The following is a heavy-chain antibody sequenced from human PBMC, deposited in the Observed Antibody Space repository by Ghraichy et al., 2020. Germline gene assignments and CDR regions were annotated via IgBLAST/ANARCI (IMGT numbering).Heavy chain of an antibody. CDR2: IYNTGST. D-gene: IGHD3-3*01. J-gene: IGHJ6*02. CDR1: GGSIYNYNYY. V-gene: IGHV4-39*01. CDR3: ARHCNTIWGVAHGGSMDV. Sequence: SETLSLTCTVSGGSIYNYNYYWGWIRQPPGKGLEWIGSIYNTGSTYYNPSLKSRVTISVDTSDNQFSLKLRSVTAADTAVYYCARHCNTIWGVAHGGSMDVWGQGTTVTVSS.